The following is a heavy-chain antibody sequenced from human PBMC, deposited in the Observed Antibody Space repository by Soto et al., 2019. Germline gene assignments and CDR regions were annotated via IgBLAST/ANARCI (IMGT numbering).Heavy chain of an antibody. J-gene: IGHJ3*02. V-gene: IGHV3-23*01. CDR3: ARRSPSWAFDI. Sequence: EVQLLESGGGLVQPGGSLRLSCAASGFTFSSYAMSWVRQAPGKGLEWVSVISGSGSSTYYADSVKGRFTISRDKSMNTLYPPMSSLRAEGTAVYYCARRSPSWAFDIWGQGTMVTVSS. CDR1: GFTFSSYA. CDR2: ISGSGSST. D-gene: IGHD2-15*01.